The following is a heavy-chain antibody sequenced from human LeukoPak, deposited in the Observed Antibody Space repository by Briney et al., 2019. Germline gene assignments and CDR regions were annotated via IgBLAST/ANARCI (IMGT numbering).Heavy chain of an antibody. V-gene: IGHV3-7*03. CDR1: GFSLSNYA. CDR3: ARNNGMDV. Sequence: GGSLRLSCTASGFSLSNYAMHWVRQAPGKGLEWVANVNRDGSETYYLDSVKGRFTVSKDNAKNSLYLQMNSLRAEDTALYHCARNNGMDVWGQGTTVIVSS. CDR2: VNRDGSET. J-gene: IGHJ6*02.